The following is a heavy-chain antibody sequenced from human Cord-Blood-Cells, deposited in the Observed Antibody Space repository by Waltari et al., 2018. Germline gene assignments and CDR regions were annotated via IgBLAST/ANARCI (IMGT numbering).Heavy chain of an antibody. J-gene: IGHJ2*01. Sequence: QVQLVQSGAEVKKPGASVKVSCKASGYTFTGYYMHWVRQGPGQGLEWMGRNKPNTGGTNYAQKFQGRVTMTRDTSISTASMELSRMRSDDTAVYYCARVPQGNWYFDLWGRGTLVTVSS. CDR3: ARVPQGNWYFDL. CDR2: NKPNTGGT. CDR1: GYTFTGYY. V-gene: IGHV1-2*02.